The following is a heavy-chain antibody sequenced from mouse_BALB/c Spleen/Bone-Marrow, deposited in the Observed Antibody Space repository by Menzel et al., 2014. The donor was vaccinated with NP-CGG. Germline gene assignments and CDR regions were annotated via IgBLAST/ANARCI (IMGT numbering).Heavy chain of an antibody. J-gene: IGHJ1*01. CDR2: IYPGDGST. Sequence: QVQLQQSGPELVKPGASVKMSCKASGYTFTGYYIHWVKQRPGQGLEWIGWIYPGDGSTKYNEKFKGKTTLTADKSSSTAYMLLSSLTSEDSAIYFCAIYYDYSWYFDVWGAGTTVTVSS. CDR3: AIYYDYSWYFDV. D-gene: IGHD2-4*01. CDR1: GYTFTGYY. V-gene: IGHV1S56*01.